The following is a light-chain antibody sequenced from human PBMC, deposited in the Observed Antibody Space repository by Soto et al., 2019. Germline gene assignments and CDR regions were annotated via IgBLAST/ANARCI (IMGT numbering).Light chain of an antibody. J-gene: IGLJ2*01. Sequence: QLVLTQSPSASASLGASVKLTCTLSSGHSSYAIAWHQQQPEQGPRYLMKLNSDGSHSKGDGLPDRFSGSSSGAERYLTISGLQSEDEDDYYCQTWGTGVVFGGGTKLTVL. CDR3: QTWGTGVV. V-gene: IGLV4-69*01. CDR2: LNSDGSH. CDR1: SGHSSYA.